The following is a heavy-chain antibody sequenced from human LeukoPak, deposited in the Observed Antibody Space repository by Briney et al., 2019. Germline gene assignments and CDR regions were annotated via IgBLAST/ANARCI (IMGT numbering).Heavy chain of an antibody. CDR1: GFTFSSYS. CDR3: AADTDSGSYYDEFDY. J-gene: IGHJ4*02. V-gene: IGHV3-48*01. CDR2: ISSSSTTI. Sequence: GGSLRLSCAASGFTFSSYSMNWVRQAPGKGLEWVSYISSSSTTIYYADSVKGRFTISRDNAKNSLYLQMNSLRAEDTAVYYCAADTDSGSYYDEFDYWGQGTLVTVSS. D-gene: IGHD1-26*01.